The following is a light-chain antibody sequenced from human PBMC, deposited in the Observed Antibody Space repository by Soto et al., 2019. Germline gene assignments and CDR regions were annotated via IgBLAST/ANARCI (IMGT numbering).Light chain of an antibody. Sequence: TQPRSVSGSPGQSVTISCTGTSSDVGGYNYVSWYQQHPGKAPKLMIYDVSKRPSGVPDRFSGSKSGNTASLTISGLQAEDEADYYCCSYAGSYTLYVFGTGNKVTV. CDR3: CSYAGSYTLYV. V-gene: IGLV2-11*01. J-gene: IGLJ1*01. CDR1: SSDVGGYNY. CDR2: DVS.